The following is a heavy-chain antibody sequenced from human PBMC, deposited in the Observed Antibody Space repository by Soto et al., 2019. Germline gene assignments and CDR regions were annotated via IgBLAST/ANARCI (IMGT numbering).Heavy chain of an antibody. CDR1: GDSVSSSSAA. D-gene: IGHD3-10*01. J-gene: IGHJ5*02. Sequence: SQTLSLTCAISGDSVSSSSAAWNWIRQSPSRGLEWLGRTYYRSKWYNDYAVSVKSRITINPDTSKNQFSLQLNSVTPEDTAVYYCARADPRRITMVRGVIIVYWFDPWGQGTLVTVSS. V-gene: IGHV6-1*01. CDR3: ARADPRRITMVRGVIIVYWFDP. CDR2: TYYRSKWYN.